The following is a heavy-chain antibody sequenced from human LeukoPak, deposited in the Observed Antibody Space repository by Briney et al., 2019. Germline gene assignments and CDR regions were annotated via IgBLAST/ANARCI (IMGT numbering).Heavy chain of an antibody. D-gene: IGHD6-13*01. V-gene: IGHV4-61*02. Sequence: PSETLSLTCTVSGGSISSGSYYWSWIRQPAGKGLEWIGRIYTSGSTNYNPSLKSRVTISVDTSKNQFSLKLSSVTAADTAVYYCAAEGAAAGKRGGSFDYWGQGTLVTVSS. CDR1: GGSISSGSYY. CDR2: IYTSGST. J-gene: IGHJ4*02. CDR3: AAEGAAAGKRGGSFDY.